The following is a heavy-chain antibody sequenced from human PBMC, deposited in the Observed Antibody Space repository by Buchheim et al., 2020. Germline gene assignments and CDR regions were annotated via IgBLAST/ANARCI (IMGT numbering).Heavy chain of an antibody. V-gene: IGHV3-48*04. CDR2: ISSSGSTI. J-gene: IGHJ4*02. D-gene: IGHD6-13*01. CDR3: ASAAGHSSSRYSKPG. CDR1: GFTFSNFA. Sequence: EVQLLESGGGSVQPGGSLRLSCAASGFTFSNFAMNWVRQAPGKGLEWVSYISSSGSTIYYADSVKGRFTISRDNAKNSLYLQMNSLRAEDTAVYYCASAAGHSSSRYSKPGWGQGTL.